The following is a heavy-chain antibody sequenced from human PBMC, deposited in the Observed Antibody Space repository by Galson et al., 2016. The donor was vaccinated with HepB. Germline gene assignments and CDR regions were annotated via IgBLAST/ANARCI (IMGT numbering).Heavy chain of an antibody. CDR2: IYHSGST. Sequence: SETLSLTCAVSGGSISSNNWWTWVRQSPGKGLEWIGEIYHSGSTNYNPSLKSRVTMSVDNSKNHVSPKLISVTAADTAMYYWASYLLQSWAGSDAFDPWGLGTMVTVSS. CDR1: GGSISSNNW. CDR3: ASYLLQSWAGSDAFDP. V-gene: IGHV4-4*02. J-gene: IGHJ3*01. D-gene: IGHD4-11*01.